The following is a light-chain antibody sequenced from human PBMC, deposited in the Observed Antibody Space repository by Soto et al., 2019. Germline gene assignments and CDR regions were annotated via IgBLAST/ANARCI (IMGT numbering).Light chain of an antibody. CDR1: SSNIGSTT. CDR2: NNN. CDR3: AAWDDSLNGVV. V-gene: IGLV1-44*01. Sequence: QSVLTQPPSASRTPGQRVTIACSGSSSNIGSTTVKWYQQLPGTAPKLLIYNNNQRPSGVPDRFSGSNSGTSASLAISGLQSEDEADYYCAAWDDSLNGVVFGGGTQLTVL. J-gene: IGLJ3*02.